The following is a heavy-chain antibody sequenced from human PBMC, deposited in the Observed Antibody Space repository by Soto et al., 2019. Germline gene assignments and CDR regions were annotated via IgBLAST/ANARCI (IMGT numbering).Heavy chain of an antibody. V-gene: IGHV3-13*05. D-gene: IGHD2-21*02. Sequence: EVQLVESGGGFVQPGGSLRLSCEASGFTFSNYDMHWVRQVTGKGLEGVSGISAAGDPDYADSVEGRFTISRENAQNSFFPQLTSLRAGDTAVYYCARTAREFYGLDVWGQGNKVIVSP. CDR3: ARTAREFYGLDV. CDR1: GFTFSNYD. J-gene: IGHJ6*01. CDR2: ISAAGDP.